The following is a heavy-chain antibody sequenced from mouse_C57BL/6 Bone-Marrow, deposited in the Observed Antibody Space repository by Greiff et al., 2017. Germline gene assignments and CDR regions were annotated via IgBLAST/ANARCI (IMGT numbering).Heavy chain of an antibody. J-gene: IGHJ1*03. CDR1: GFTFSSYA. CDR2: ISDGGSYT. CDR3: AREVTYDV. Sequence: EVMLVESGGGLVKPGGSLKLSCAASGFTFSSYAMSWVRQTPEKRLAWVATISDGGSYTYYPDNVKGRFTISRDNAKNNLYLQMSHLKSEDTAMYYCAREVTYDVWGTGTTVTVSS. D-gene: IGHD2-12*01. V-gene: IGHV5-4*03.